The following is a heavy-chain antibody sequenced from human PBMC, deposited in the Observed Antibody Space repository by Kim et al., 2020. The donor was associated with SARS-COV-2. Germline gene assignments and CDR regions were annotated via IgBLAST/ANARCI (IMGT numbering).Heavy chain of an antibody. CDR3: ARTDTSSWFPDY. D-gene: IGHD6-13*01. J-gene: IGHJ4*02. CDR2: IYTTGST. Sequence: SETLSLTCTVSGGSISSYYWNWIRQPAGPGLEWIGRIYTTGSTSYNPPLRSGPSMSVDTSKNQFSLKLTSVAGADTAGYYCARTDTSSWFPDYWGQGTLVTVSS. V-gene: IGHV4-4*07. CDR1: GGSISSYY.